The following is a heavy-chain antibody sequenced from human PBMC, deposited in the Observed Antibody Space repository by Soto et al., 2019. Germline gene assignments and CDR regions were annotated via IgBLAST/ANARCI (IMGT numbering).Heavy chain of an antibody. J-gene: IGHJ5*02. CDR2: INHSGST. D-gene: IGHD2-15*01. Sequence: PSETLSLTCAVYGGSFSCYYWSWIRQPPGKGLEWIGEINHSGSTNYNPSLKSRVTISVDTSKNQFSLKLSSVTAADTAVYYCARGRGYCSGGSCSVNWFDPWGQGTLVTVS. CDR3: ARGRGYCSGGSCSVNWFDP. V-gene: IGHV4-34*01. CDR1: GGSFSCYY.